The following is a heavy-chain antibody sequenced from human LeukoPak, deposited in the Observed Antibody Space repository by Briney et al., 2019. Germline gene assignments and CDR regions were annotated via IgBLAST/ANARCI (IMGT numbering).Heavy chain of an antibody. CDR2: INHSGST. Sequence: PSETLSLTCTVSGGSISSSSYYWGWIRQPPGKGLEWIGEINHSGSTNYNPSLKSRVTISVDTSKNQFSLKLSSVTAADTAVYYCARGGYWYSSGWYRFDYWGQGTLVTVSS. J-gene: IGHJ4*02. V-gene: IGHV4-39*07. D-gene: IGHD6-19*01. CDR1: GGSISSSSYY. CDR3: ARGGYWYSSGWYRFDY.